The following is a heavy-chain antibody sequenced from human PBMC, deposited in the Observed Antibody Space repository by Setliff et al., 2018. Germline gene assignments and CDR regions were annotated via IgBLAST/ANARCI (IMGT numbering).Heavy chain of an antibody. Sequence: GASVKVSCKASGYTFTNYGVTWVRQAPGQGLEWMGWIGAYNGNTYNAHKFQGRVTMTSXXXTSXAXXXXXXXXXXXXAXYYCARVTIAVAGYFDFWGQGTLVTVSS. J-gene: IGHJ4*02. CDR2: IGAYNGNT. CDR1: GYTFTNYG. V-gene: IGHV1-18*01. D-gene: IGHD6-19*01. CDR3: ARVTIAVAGYFDF.